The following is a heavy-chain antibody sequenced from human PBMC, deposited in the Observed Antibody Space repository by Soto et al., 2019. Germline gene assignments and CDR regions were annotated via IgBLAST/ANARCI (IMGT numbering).Heavy chain of an antibody. V-gene: IGHV3-33*01. CDR2: IWYDGSNK. J-gene: IGHJ4*02. Sequence: QVQLVESGGGVVQPGRSLRLSCAASGFTFSSYGMHWVRQAPGKGLEWVAVIWYDGSNKYYADSVKGRFTISRDNSKNTLYLQMNSLRAEDTAGYCCAREGEFPGFDYWGQGTLVTVSS. CDR3: AREGEFPGFDY. CDR1: GFTFSSYG. D-gene: IGHD3-16*01.